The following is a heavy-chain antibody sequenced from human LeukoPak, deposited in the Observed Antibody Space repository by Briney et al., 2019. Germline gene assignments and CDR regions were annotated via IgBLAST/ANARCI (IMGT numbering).Heavy chain of an antibody. CDR1: GFTFSSYS. J-gene: IGHJ4*02. Sequence: SGGSLRLSCAASGFTFSSYSMNWVRQAPGKGLEGVSSISSSSSYIYYADSVKGRFTISRNNAKNSLYLQMNSLRAEDTAVYYCARPGQQWLAYFDYWGQGTLVTVSS. CDR3: ARPGQQWLAYFDY. V-gene: IGHV3-21*01. CDR2: ISSSSSYI. D-gene: IGHD6-19*01.